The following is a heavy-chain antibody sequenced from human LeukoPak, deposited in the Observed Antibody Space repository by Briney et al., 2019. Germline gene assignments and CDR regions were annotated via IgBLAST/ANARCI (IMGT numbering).Heavy chain of an antibody. CDR3: ARPLVGDALDY. CDR2: IWYDGSNE. V-gene: IGHV3-33*01. CDR1: GFTFSRYG. Sequence: GRSLRLSCAAAGFTFSRYGMHWVRQAPGKGLEWVTVIWYDGSNEYYADSVKGRFTIFRDNSKNTLHLQMNSLRAEDTAVYYCARPLVGDALDYWGQGTMVTVSS. J-gene: IGHJ4*02. D-gene: IGHD1-26*01.